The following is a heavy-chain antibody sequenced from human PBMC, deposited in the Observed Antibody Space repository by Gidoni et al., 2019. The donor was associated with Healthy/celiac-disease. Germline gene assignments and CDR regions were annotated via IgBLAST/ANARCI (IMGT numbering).Heavy chain of an antibody. CDR1: GFTFSLHG. CDR3: AREDIVVVPAAMPGAESYYYYGMDV. D-gene: IGHD2-2*01. J-gene: IGHJ6*02. CDR2: IWYDGSNK. V-gene: IGHV3-33*01. Sequence: QVQLVESGGGWVQPGRSLRPSCASSGFTFSLHGMPWVCPAPAKGLEWVAVIWYDGSNKYYADSVKGRFTISRDNSKNTLYLQMNSLRAEDTAVYYCAREDIVVVPAAMPGAESYYYYGMDVWGQGTTVTVSS.